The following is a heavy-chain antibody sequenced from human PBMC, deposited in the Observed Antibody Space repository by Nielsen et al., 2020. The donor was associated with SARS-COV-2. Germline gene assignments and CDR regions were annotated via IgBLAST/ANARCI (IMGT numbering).Heavy chain of an antibody. D-gene: IGHD2-21*02. CDR3: ASVVVTAREVVDY. Sequence: GESLKISCAASGFTFSSYSMNWVRQAPGKGLEWVSSISSSSSYIYYADSVKGRFTISRDNAKNSLYLQMNSLRAEDTAVYYCASVVVTAREVVDYWGQGTLVTVSS. CDR2: ISSSSSYI. V-gene: IGHV3-21*01. CDR1: GFTFSSYS. J-gene: IGHJ4*02.